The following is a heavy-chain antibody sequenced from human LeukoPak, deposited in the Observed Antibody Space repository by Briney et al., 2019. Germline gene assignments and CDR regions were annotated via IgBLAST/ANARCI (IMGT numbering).Heavy chain of an antibody. CDR3: AKGSHFDGLSSQLGYFDF. CDR1: GFIFSSYA. J-gene: IGHJ4*02. CDR2: ITYDGSNM. D-gene: IGHD3-9*01. Sequence: HAGGSLRLSGATSGFIFSSYAMRWVRQAPGKGLEWVAVITYDGSNMYYADSVRGRFTISRDTSEKTLFLQMNSLRTEDTAVYYCAKGSHFDGLSSQLGYFDFCGQGTLVTVSS. V-gene: IGHV3-30*02.